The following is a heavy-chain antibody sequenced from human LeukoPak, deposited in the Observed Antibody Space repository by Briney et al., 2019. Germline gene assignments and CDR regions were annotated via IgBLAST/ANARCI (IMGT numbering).Heavy chain of an antibody. Sequence: RTSETLSLTCTVSGGSISSGSYYWSWIRQPAGKGLEWIGRIYTSGSTNYNPSLKSRVTMSVDTSKNQFSLKLSSVTAADTAVYYCARERGYCSSTSCYIFESWGQGTLVTVSS. CDR1: GGSISSGSYY. J-gene: IGHJ5*01. CDR3: ARERGYCSSTSCYIFES. D-gene: IGHD2-2*02. CDR2: IYTSGST. V-gene: IGHV4-61*02.